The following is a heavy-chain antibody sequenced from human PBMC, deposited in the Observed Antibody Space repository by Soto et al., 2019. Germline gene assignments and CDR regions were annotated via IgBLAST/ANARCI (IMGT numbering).Heavy chain of an antibody. V-gene: IGHV3-11*01. CDR2: ISGSGSSV. J-gene: IGHJ4*02. Sequence: QVQLMESGGGLVKPGGSLRLSCAASGFSFSGYYMSWTRQAPGKGPEWISYISGSGSSVYYTDSVKGRFTISRDNTKNSLYLQMNSLRAHDTGVYYCARWNGGSDYWGQGTLVTVSS. CDR1: GFSFSGYY. CDR3: ARWNGGSDY. D-gene: IGHD1-1*01.